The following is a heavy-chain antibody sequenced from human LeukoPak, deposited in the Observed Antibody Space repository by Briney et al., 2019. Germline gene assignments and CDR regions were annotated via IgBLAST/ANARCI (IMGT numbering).Heavy chain of an antibody. Sequence: GGSLRLSCVASGFTFDDFGLSWVRQVPGRGLEWVARISWNGANTGYADSVKGRFTISRDNAESSLFLQMNSLTADDTALYYCARDHCSSTTCYFEDWGQGTLVTVSS. V-gene: IGHV3-20*04. D-gene: IGHD2-2*01. CDR2: ISWNGANT. CDR3: ARDHCSSTTCYFED. CDR1: GFTFDDFG. J-gene: IGHJ4*02.